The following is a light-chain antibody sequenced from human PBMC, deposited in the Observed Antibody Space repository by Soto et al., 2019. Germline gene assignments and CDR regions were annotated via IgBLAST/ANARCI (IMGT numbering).Light chain of an antibody. CDR2: EAS. CDR3: QQRRNWPPT. V-gene: IGKV3-11*01. J-gene: IGKJ1*01. Sequence: ENVLTQSPATLSLSPVEGATLSCRAGQSFNNFLAWYQQRPGQAPRLLMYEASNRATGVPARFSGSGSGTDFTLTISSLEPEDFAIYYCQQRRNWPPTFGQGTKVDI. CDR1: QSFNNF.